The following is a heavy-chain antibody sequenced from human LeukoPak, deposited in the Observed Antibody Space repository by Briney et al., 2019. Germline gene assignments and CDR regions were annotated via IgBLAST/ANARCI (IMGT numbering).Heavy chain of an antibody. V-gene: IGHV1-69*13. Sequence: ASVKVSCKASGGTFSSYAISWVRQAPGQGLEWMGGIIPIFGTANYAQKFQGRVTITADESTSTAYMELSSLRSEDTAVYYCARSSMIPAAGPSYSDYWGQGTLVSVS. CDR2: IIPIFGTA. J-gene: IGHJ4*02. CDR3: ARSSMIPAAGPSYSDY. CDR1: GGTFSSYA. D-gene: IGHD6-13*01.